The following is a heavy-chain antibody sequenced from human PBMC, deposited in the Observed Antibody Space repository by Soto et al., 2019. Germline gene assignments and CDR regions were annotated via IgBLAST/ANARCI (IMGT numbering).Heavy chain of an antibody. Sequence: QVQLVQSGAEVKKPGASVKVSCKASGYTFTSIGISWVRQAPGQGLEWMGWISAYKGNTKYAQKFQGRITMTTGTSTSTAYMELRSLRSDDTAVYYCATDRMDVAATSDYWGQGTLVTISS. CDR3: ATDRMDVAATSDY. J-gene: IGHJ4*02. V-gene: IGHV1-18*01. CDR2: ISAYKGNT. D-gene: IGHD2-15*01. CDR1: GYTFTSIG.